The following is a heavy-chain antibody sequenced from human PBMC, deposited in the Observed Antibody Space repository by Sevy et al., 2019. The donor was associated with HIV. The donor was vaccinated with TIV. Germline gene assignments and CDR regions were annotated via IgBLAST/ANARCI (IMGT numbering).Heavy chain of an antibody. D-gene: IGHD3-3*01. J-gene: IGHJ4*02. CDR2: IYSDGSK. Sequence: GESLKISCAASGFSVNSNYMTWVRQAPGKGLDWVSIIYSDGSKKYADALKGRFTISRDNSKNTMYLQMNSLRVEDTAVYYCARGGTIFGLVRHYFDYWGQGTLVTVSS. CDR1: GFSVNSNY. CDR3: ARGGTIFGLVRHYFDY. V-gene: IGHV3-66*01.